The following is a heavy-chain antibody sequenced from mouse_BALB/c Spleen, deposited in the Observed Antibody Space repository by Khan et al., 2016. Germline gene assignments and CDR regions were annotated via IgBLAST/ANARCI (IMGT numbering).Heavy chain of an antibody. J-gene: IGHJ4*01. CDR2: ILPGSGST. V-gene: IGHV1-9*01. CDR3: ASGGYDGKAMDY. D-gene: IGHD2-2*01. CDR1: GYTFSSYW. Sequence: QVQLQQSGAELMKPGASVKISCKATGYTFSSYWLEWVKQRPGHGLEWIGEILPGSGSTNYNEQFKGKATFTADTSSNTAYMQLSSLTSEDSAVYYCASGGYDGKAMDYWGQGTSVTVSS.